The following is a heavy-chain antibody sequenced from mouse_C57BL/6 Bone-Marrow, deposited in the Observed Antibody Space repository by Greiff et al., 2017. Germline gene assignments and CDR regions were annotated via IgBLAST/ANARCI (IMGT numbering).Heavy chain of an antibody. CDR1: GFTFSSYT. J-gene: IGHJ2*01. CDR3: ARRGDGNYDY. Sequence: EVKLVESGGGLVKPGGSLKLSCAASGFTFSSYTMSWVRQTPEKRLEWVATISGGGGNTYYPDSVKGRFTISRDNAKNTLYLQMSSLRSEDTALYYCARRGDGNYDYWGQGTTLTVSS. V-gene: IGHV5-9*01. CDR2: ISGGGGNT. D-gene: IGHD2-1*01.